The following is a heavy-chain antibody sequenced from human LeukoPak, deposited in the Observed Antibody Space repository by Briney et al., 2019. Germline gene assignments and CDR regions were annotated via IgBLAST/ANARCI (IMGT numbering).Heavy chain of an antibody. Sequence: PSETLSLTCTVSGGSISSYYWSWIRQPAGKGLEWIGRIYTSGSTNYNPSLKSRVTISVDTSKNQFSLKLSSVTAADTAVYYCARSTIPYSSSRVWFDPWGQGTLVTVSS. D-gene: IGHD6-6*01. CDR3: ARSTIPYSSSRVWFDP. CDR1: GGSISSYY. V-gene: IGHV4-4*07. CDR2: IYTSGST. J-gene: IGHJ5*02.